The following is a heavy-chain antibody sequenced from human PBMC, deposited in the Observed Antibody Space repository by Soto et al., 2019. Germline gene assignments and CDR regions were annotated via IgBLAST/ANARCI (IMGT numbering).Heavy chain of an antibody. J-gene: IGHJ4*02. D-gene: IGHD3-3*01. CDR2: ISSSSSYT. CDR1: GFTFSDYY. CDR3: ARVGHLSGVDFDY. Sequence: PGGSLRLSCAASGFTFSDYYMSWIRQAPGKGLEWVSYISSSSSYTNYADSVKGRFTISRDNAKNSLYLQMNSLRAEDTAVYYCARVGHLSGVDFDYWGQGTLVTVSS. V-gene: IGHV3-11*06.